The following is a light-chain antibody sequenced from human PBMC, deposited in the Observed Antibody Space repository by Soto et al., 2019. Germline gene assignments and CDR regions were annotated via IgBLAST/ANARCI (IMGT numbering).Light chain of an antibody. CDR3: CSYAGSSTWGYV. Sequence: QSALTQPASVSGSPGQSITISCTGTSSDVGSYNLVSWYQQHPGKAPKLMIYEGSKRPSGVSNRFSGSNSGNTASLTISGLQAEDEADYYCCSYAGSSTWGYVFGTGTKLTVL. CDR1: SSDVGSYNL. CDR2: EGS. V-gene: IGLV2-23*01. J-gene: IGLJ1*01.